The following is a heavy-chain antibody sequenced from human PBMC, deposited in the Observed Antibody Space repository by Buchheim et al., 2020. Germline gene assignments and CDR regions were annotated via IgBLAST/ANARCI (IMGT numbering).Heavy chain of an antibody. V-gene: IGHV4-34*01. D-gene: IGHD2-15*01. J-gene: IGHJ6*02. CDR3: ARGSCSGGSCPSIGRYYYYYGMDV. Sequence: QVQLQQWGAGLLKPSETLSLTCAVYGGSFSGYYWSWIRQPPGKGLEWIGEINHSGSTNYNPPLKSRVTISVDTSKNQFSLKLSSVTAADTAVYYCARGSCSGGSCPSIGRYYYYYGMDVWGQGTT. CDR1: GGSFSGYY. CDR2: INHSGST.